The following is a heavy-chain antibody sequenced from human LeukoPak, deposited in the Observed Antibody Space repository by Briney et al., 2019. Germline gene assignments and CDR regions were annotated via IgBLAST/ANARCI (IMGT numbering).Heavy chain of an antibody. CDR2: INQDGSEK. J-gene: IGHJ4*02. CDR3: ARRRGGGSFDY. D-gene: IGHD5-12*01. Sequence: GGSLRLSCAASGFTFSSYAMSWVRQAPGKGLEWVANINQDGSEKYYVDSVKGRFTISRDNAKNSLYLQMNSLRAEDTAVYYCARRRGGGSFDYWGQGTLVTVSS. CDR1: GFTFSSYA. V-gene: IGHV3-7*01.